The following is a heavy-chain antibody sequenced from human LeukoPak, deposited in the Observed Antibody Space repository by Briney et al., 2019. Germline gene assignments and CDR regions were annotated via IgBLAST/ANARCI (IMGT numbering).Heavy chain of an antibody. Sequence: PSETLSLTCTVSGDSINSTSYYWGWIRQPPGKGLEWIGYIHNSGSTNYNPSLKSRVTISADTSKNQFSLKLSSVTAADTAVYYCARVRCSSSSCLVFDAYDIWGQGTTVTVSS. D-gene: IGHD2-2*01. J-gene: IGHJ3*02. V-gene: IGHV4-61*05. CDR1: GDSINSTSYY. CDR2: IHNSGST. CDR3: ARVRCSSSSCLVFDAYDI.